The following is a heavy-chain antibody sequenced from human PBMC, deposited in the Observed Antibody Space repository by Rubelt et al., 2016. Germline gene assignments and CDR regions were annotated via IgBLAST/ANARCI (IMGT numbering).Heavy chain of an antibody. CDR2: SGGST. J-gene: IGHJ6*02. CDR3: ARDPGLYSGYDPYYYYYYGMDV. D-gene: IGHD5-12*01. Sequence: SGGSTYYADSVKGRFTISRHNSKNTLYLQMNSLRAEDTAVYYCARDPGLYSGYDPYYYYYYGMDVWGQGTTVTVSS. V-gene: IGHV3-53*01.